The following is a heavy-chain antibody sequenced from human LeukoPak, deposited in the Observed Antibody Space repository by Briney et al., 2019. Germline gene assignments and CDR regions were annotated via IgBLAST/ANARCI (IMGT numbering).Heavy chain of an antibody. V-gene: IGHV4-4*02. Sequence: SGTLSLTCGVSGGSVTSTNWWTWIRQPPGKGLEGIGEVHLNGNTNYNPSLYGRVTMSVDKSENHVSLKLTSLTAADTAVYYCAREGGPYRPLDYSGQGTLVTVTS. CDR3: AREGGPYRPLDY. D-gene: IGHD6-25*01. CDR2: VHLNGNT. CDR1: GGSVTSTNW. J-gene: IGHJ4*02.